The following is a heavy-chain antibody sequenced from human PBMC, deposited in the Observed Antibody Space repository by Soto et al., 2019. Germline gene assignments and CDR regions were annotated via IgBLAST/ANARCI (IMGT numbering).Heavy chain of an antibody. CDR2: ITSSSSYK. CDR3: AREKCSSTSCNHGMDV. CDR1: AFTFYNFP. J-gene: IGHJ6*02. Sequence: EVQLVESGGGPVKPGGSLRLSCVASAFTFYNFPMHWVRQAPGEGLQWLASITSSSSYKYYADSVKGRFTISRDNAKNSLFLELTGLRAEDTAVYYCAREKCSSTSCNHGMDVWGLGTTVTVSS. D-gene: IGHD2-2*01. V-gene: IGHV3-21*02.